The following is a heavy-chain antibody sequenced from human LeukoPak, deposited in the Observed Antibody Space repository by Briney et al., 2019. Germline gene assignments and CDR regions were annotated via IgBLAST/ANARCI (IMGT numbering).Heavy chain of an antibody. CDR3: ARRPGWGSLYYFDY. D-gene: IGHD3-16*01. CDR1: GGSISSHY. Sequence: SETLSLTCTVSGGSISSHYWSWIRQPPGKGLEWIGEINHSGSTNYNPSLKSRVTISVDTSKNQFSLKLSSVTAADTAVYYCARRPGWGSLYYFDYWGQGTLVTVSS. J-gene: IGHJ4*02. V-gene: IGHV4-34*01. CDR2: INHSGST.